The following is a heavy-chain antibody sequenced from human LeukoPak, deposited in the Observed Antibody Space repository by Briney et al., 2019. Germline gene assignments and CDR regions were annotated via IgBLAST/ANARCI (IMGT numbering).Heavy chain of an antibody. Sequence: ASVKVSCKASGYTFTGYYMHWVRQAPGQGLEWMGWINPNSGGTNYAQKFQGRVTMTRDTSISTAYMELSRLRSDDTAVYYCARDFPRLRHYVWGSSRYFDYWGQGTLVTFSS. J-gene: IGHJ4*02. V-gene: IGHV1-2*02. CDR1: GYTFTGYY. CDR2: INPNSGGT. CDR3: ARDFPRLRHYVWGSSRYFDY. D-gene: IGHD3-16*01.